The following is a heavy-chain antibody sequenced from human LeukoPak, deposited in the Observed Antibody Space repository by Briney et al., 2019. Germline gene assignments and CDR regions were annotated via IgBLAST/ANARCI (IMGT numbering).Heavy chain of an antibody. J-gene: IGHJ4*02. D-gene: IGHD3-3*01. CDR3: ARAGADDFWSEKPDFDY. CDR2: INPNSGGT. V-gene: IGHV1-2*02. Sequence: ASVKVSCKASGYTFTSYGISWVRQAPGQGLEWMGWINPNSGGTNYAQKFQGRVTMTRDTSISTAYMELSRLRSDDTAVYYCARAGADDFWSEKPDFDYWGQGTLVTVSS. CDR1: GYTFTSYG.